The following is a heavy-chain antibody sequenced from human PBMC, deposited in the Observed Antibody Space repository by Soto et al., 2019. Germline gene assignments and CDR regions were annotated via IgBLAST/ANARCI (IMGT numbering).Heavy chain of an antibody. J-gene: IGHJ5*02. CDR3: ARYPTRYYDSSGYSHWFDP. D-gene: IGHD3-22*01. CDR2: ISGSGGST. V-gene: IGHV3-23*01. Sequence: EVQLLESGGGLVQPGGSLRLSCAASGFTFSSYAMSWVRQAPGKGLEWVSAISGSGGSTYYADSVKGWFTISRDNSKNTLYLQMNSLRAEDTAVYYCARYPTRYYDSSGYSHWFDPWGQGTLVTVSS. CDR1: GFTFSSYA.